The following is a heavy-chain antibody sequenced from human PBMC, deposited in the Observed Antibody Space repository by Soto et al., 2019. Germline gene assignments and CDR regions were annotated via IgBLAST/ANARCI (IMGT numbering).Heavy chain of an antibody. V-gene: IGHV1-58*01. Sequence: SVKVSCKASGFTFTSSAVQCARQARGQRLEWIGWIVVGSGNTNYAQKFQERVTITRDMSTSTAYMELSSLRSEDTAVYYCAALSTYYYDSSGYYYERLNWFDPWGQGTLVTVSS. CDR2: IVVGSGNT. CDR1: GFTFTSSA. J-gene: IGHJ5*02. CDR3: AALSTYYYDSSGYYYERLNWFDP. D-gene: IGHD3-22*01.